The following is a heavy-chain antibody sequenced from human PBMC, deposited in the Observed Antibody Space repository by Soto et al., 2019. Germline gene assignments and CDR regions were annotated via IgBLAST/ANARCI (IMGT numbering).Heavy chain of an antibody. J-gene: IGHJ4*02. V-gene: IGHV3-23*01. D-gene: IGHD6-19*01. CDR2: ISGSGGST. CDR1: GFTFDSCA. CDR3: AKGKTSGWYYFDF. Sequence: GGSLRLSCAASGFTFDSCAMSWVRQAPGKGLEWILGISGSGGSTYYADSVKGRFTISRDNSKNTVYLQMNSLRADDTAVYYCAKGKTSGWYYFDFWGQGTLVT.